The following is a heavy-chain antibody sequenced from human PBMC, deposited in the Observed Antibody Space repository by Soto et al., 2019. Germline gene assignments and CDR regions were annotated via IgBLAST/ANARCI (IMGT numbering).Heavy chain of an antibody. CDR1: GFSFSSYG. CDR3: ARNPRPTYGDYADY. J-gene: IGHJ4*02. D-gene: IGHD4-17*01. Sequence: QVQLVESGGGVVQPGTSLRLSCAASGFSFSSYGMHWVRQAPGKGLEWVAVVWYDGSNKYYADSVKGRFTISRDNSKNTLYLQMNSRRAEDTAVYYCARNPRPTYGDYADYWGQGTLVTVSS. CDR2: VWYDGSNK. V-gene: IGHV3-33*01.